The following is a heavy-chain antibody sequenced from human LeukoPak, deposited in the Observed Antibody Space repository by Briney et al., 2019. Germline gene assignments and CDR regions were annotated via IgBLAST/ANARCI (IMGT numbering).Heavy chain of an antibody. J-gene: IGHJ6*03. D-gene: IGHD2-2*02. CDR1: GFTFSRYS. V-gene: IGHV3-21*01. Sequence: GGSLRLSCAVSGFTFSRYSMNWVRQAPGKGLQWVSSISSGSSNIYYADSVKGRFTISRDNAKNSLFLQMNSLRAEDTAVYYCARTSSQIVVVPAATPFYYYYYMDVWGKGTTVTVSS. CDR3: ARTSSQIVVVPAATPFYYYYYMDV. CDR2: ISSGSSNI.